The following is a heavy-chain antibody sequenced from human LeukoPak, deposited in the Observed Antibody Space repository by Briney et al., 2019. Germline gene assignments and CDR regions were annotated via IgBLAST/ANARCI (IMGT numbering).Heavy chain of an antibody. J-gene: IGHJ4*02. Sequence: GASVTVSCKASGGTFSSYAISWVRQAPGQGLEWMGGIIPIFGTANYAQKLQGRVTITADESTSTAYMELSSLRSEDTAVYYCARDLESGGLLGYWGQGTLVTVSS. CDR1: GGTFSSYA. CDR2: IIPIFGTA. CDR3: ARDLESGGLLGY. V-gene: IGHV1-69*01. D-gene: IGHD2-15*01.